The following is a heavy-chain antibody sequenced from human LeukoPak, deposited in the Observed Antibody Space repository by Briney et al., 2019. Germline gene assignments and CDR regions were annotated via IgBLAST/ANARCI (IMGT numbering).Heavy chain of an antibody. CDR2: IYYSGST. Sequence: SETLSLTCTVSGGSISSYYWSWIRQPPGKGLEWIGYIYYSGSTNYNPSLKSRVTISVDTSKNQFSLKLSSVTAADTAVYYCAGHRHWYFDLWGRGTLVTVSS. CDR1: GGSISSYY. V-gene: IGHV4-59*08. CDR3: AGHRHWYFDL. J-gene: IGHJ2*01.